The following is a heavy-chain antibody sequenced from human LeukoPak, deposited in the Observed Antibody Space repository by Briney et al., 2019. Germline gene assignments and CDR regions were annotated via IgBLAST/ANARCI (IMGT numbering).Heavy chain of an antibody. CDR2: ISTSSSYI. V-gene: IGHV3-21*01. J-gene: IGHJ4*02. D-gene: IGHD2-21*02. Sequence: GGSLRLSCAASGFTFSSYNMNWVRRAPGKGLEWVSSISTSSSYIYSADSVKGRFTISRDNAKNSLYLQMTSLRAEDTAVYYCARLVVVTAIPARGPSDYWGQGTLVTVSS. CDR3: ARLVVVTAIPARGPSDY. CDR1: GFTFSSYN.